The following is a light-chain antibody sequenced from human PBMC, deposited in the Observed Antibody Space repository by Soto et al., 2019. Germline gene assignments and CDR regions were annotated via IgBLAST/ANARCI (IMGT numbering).Light chain of an antibody. V-gene: IGLV7-43*01. CDR2: STD. J-gene: IGLJ1*01. CDR3: LLDNGGSYV. Sequence: QAVVTQAPSLTVSPGDTVTLTCASSTGAVTSSVYPTWYQQKPGQAPMALIYSTDKQHSWTPARFSGSLLGGKAALTVSGVQPEDEAEYYCLLDNGGSYVFGAGTKLTVL. CDR1: TGAVTSSVY.